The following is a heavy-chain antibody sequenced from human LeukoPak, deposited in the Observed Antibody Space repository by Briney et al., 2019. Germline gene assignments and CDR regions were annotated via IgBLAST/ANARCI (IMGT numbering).Heavy chain of an antibody. CDR3: ARAGPGSYSGYDFERDGRGNYYFDY. CDR2: ISSSSSYI. Sequence: PGGSLRLSCAASGFTFSSYSMNWVRQAPGKGLEWVSSISSSSSYIYYADSVKGRFTISRDNAKNSLYLQMNSLRAEDTAVYYCARAGPGSYSGYDFERDGRGNYYFDYWGQGILVTVSS. V-gene: IGHV3-21*01. D-gene: IGHD5-12*01. J-gene: IGHJ4*02. CDR1: GFTFSSYS.